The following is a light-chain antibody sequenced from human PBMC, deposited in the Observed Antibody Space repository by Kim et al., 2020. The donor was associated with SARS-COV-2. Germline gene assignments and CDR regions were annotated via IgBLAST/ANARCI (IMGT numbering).Light chain of an antibody. CDR1: NIGSKT. V-gene: IGLV3-21*03. CDR2: DDR. Sequence: SYELTQPPSVSVAPGKTARIACGGHNIGSKTIHWYQQKPGQAPVLVIYDDRDRPSGIPERFSGSNSGDTATLTITRVEAGDEADYCCHVWDVNSDSFVFGSGTKVTVL. CDR3: HVWDVNSDSFV. J-gene: IGLJ1*01.